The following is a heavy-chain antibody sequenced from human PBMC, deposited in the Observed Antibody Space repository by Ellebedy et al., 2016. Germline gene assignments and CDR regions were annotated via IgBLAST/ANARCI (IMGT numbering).Heavy chain of an antibody. V-gene: IGHV1-2*02. CDR3: ARGLFGGSYVVGVQN. Sequence: ASVKVSXXASGYTFTGYYMHWVRQAPGQGLEWMGWINPNSGGTNYAQKFQGRVTMTRGTSISTAYMELSRLRSDDTAVYYCARGLFGGSYVVGVQNWGQGTLVTVSS. D-gene: IGHD1-26*01. CDR2: INPNSGGT. J-gene: IGHJ1*01. CDR1: GYTFTGYY.